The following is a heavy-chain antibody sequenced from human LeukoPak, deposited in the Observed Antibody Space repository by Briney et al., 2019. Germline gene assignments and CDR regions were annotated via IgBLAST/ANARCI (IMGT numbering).Heavy chain of an antibody. CDR2: IYYSGST. CDR3: ARAGTAEYFQH. CDR1: GGSISSYY. Sequence: PSETLSLTCTVSGGSISSYYWSWIRQPPGKGLEGIGYIYYSGSTNYNPSLKSRVTISVDPSKNQFSLKLSSVTAADPAVYYCARAGTAEYFQHWGQGTLVTVSS. J-gene: IGHJ1*01. V-gene: IGHV4-59*01. D-gene: IGHD6-13*01.